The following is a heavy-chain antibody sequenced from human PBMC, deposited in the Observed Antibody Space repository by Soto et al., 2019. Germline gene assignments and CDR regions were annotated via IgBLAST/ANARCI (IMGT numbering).Heavy chain of an antibody. D-gene: IGHD6-13*01. J-gene: IGHJ3*02. CDR2: IYWDDDK. Sequence: QITLKESGPTLVKPTQTLTLTCTFSGFSLSTSGVCVGWIRQPPGKALEWLALIYWDDDKRYSPSLKSRLTIPTYTSKNHVVLTMTHMDPEDTATYYCAQARDHSSSCPFISDAFDIWGQEPMVTVSS. CDR3: AQARDHSSSCPFISDAFDI. CDR1: GFSLSTSGVC. V-gene: IGHV2-5*02.